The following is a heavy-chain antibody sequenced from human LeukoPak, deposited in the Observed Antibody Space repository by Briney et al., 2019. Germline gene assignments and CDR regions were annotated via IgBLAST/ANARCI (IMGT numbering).Heavy chain of an antibody. D-gene: IGHD2-2*01. V-gene: IGHV3-20*04. CDR1: GFTFDDYD. CDR3: ARDPFCSSSTGCYFEDWFAP. Sequence: PGGSLRLSCTASGFTFDDYDMSWVRQVPGKGLEWVSGITWNGDKTGYADSVRGRFAISRDNTKKSLYLQMSSLRAEDTALYYCARDPFCSSSTGCYFEDWFAPWGPGTLVTVSS. J-gene: IGHJ5*02. CDR2: ITWNGDKT.